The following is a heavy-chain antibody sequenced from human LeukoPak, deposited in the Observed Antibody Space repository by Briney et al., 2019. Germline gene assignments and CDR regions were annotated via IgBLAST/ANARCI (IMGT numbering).Heavy chain of an antibody. CDR2: INHSGST. J-gene: IGHJ4*02. CDR3: ARDKGSGWYGLDF. D-gene: IGHD6-19*01. CDR1: GGSFSGYY. V-gene: IGHV4-34*01. Sequence: SETLSLTCAVYGGSFSGYYWSWIRQPPGKGLEWIGEINHSGSTNYNPSLKSRVTISVDTSKNQFSLKLTSVTAADTAVYYCARDKGSGWYGLDFWGQGTLVTVSS.